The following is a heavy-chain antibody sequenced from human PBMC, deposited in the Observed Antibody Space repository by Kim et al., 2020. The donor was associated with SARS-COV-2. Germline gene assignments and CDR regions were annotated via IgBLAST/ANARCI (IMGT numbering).Heavy chain of an antibody. Sequence: SETLSLTCTVSGGSISSSSYYWGWIRQPPGKGLEWIGTAYYIGNTYYNPSLKSRVTISVDTSKNQFSLKLGSVTAADTAVYYCARGKGYSNLCWF. CDR2: AYYIGNT. CDR1: GGSISSSSYY. CDR3: ARGKGYSNLCWF. J-gene: IGHJ5*01. V-gene: IGHV4-39*01. D-gene: IGHD5-12*01.